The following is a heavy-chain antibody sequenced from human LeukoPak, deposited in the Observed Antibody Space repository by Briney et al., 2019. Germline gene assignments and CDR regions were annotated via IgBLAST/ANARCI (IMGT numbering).Heavy chain of an antibody. D-gene: IGHD3-3*01. J-gene: IGHJ5*02. Sequence: GGSLRLSCAASGFTFSSYWMHWARQAPGKGLVWVSRINSDGSSTSYADSVRGRFTISRDNAKNMLYLQMNSLRAEDTAVYYCARGVTIFGVVIKFYNWFDHWGQGTLVTVSS. CDR1: GFTFSSYW. CDR3: ARGVTIFGVVIKFYNWFDH. CDR2: INSDGSST. V-gene: IGHV3-74*01.